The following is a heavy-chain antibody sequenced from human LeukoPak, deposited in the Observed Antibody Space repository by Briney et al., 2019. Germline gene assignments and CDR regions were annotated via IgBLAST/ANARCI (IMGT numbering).Heavy chain of an antibody. CDR2: VFSSGNT. Sequence: PSETLSLTCTVSGGFITSYYWSWIRQPPGKGLEYIGYVFSSGNTNYNPSLKSRVTISLDTSKNQFSLKLRSVTAADTAVYYCARELYTNHDLLWFDPWGQGTLVTVSS. J-gene: IGHJ5*02. D-gene: IGHD4-11*01. V-gene: IGHV4-4*08. CDR1: GGFITSYY. CDR3: ARELYTNHDLLWFDP.